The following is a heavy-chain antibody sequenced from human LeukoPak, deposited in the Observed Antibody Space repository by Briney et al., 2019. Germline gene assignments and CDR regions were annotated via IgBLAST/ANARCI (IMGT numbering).Heavy chain of an antibody. D-gene: IGHD3-10*01. Sequence: SETLSLTCTVSGGSISSYYWSWIRQPPGKGLEWIGYIYYSGSTTYNPSLKSRVTISVDTSKNQFSLQLTSVTAGDTAVYYCASRPGGPEYFGSGSSPWGQGTLVTVSS. V-gene: IGHV4-59*08. CDR1: GGSISSYY. J-gene: IGHJ4*02. CDR3: ASRPGGPEYFGSGSSP. CDR2: IYYSGST.